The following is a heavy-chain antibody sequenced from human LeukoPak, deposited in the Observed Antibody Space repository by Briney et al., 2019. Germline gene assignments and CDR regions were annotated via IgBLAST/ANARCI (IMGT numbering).Heavy chain of an antibody. Sequence: PGGSLRLSCAASGFTFSNYVMQWVRQAPGKGLEWVALIANDGSNKYYADSVKGRFTISRENSKNTVYLQMNSLRPEDTAVYSCAELGITMIGGVWGKGTTVTISS. J-gene: IGHJ6*04. CDR3: AELGITMIGGV. CDR2: IANDGSNK. V-gene: IGHV3-30*18. D-gene: IGHD3-10*02. CDR1: GFTFSNYV.